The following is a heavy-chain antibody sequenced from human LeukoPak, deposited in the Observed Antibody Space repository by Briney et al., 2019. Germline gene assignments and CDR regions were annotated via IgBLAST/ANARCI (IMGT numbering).Heavy chain of an antibody. V-gene: IGHV3-9*03. CDR1: GFTFDDYA. J-gene: IGHJ4*02. CDR3: AKNKVPNYSSGWYVLDY. Sequence: GRSLRLSCAASGFTFDDYAMHWVRQAPGKGLEWVSGISWNSGSIGYADSVKGRFTISRDDAKNSLYLQMNSLRAEDMALYYCAKNKVPNYSSGWYVLDYWGQGTLVTVSS. CDR2: ISWNSGSI. D-gene: IGHD6-19*01.